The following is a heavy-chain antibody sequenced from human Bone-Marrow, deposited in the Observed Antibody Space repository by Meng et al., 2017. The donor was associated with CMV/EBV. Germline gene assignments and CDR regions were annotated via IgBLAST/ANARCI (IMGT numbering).Heavy chain of an antibody. CDR1: GYTFTGYY. J-gene: IGHJ4*02. CDR2: INPNSGGT. V-gene: IGHV1-2*02. D-gene: IGHD5-12*01. CDR3: ARVESGYAPFAY. Sequence: ASVKVSCKASGYTFTGYYMHWVRQAPGQGLEWMGWINPNSGGTNYAQKFQGRVTMTRDTSISTAYMELSRLRSDDTAVYYCARVESGYAPFAYWGQGTLVTVSS.